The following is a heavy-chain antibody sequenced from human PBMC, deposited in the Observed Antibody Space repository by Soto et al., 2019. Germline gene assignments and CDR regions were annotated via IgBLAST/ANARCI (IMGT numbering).Heavy chain of an antibody. D-gene: IGHD3-10*01. V-gene: IGHV3-53*01. CDR1: GFTVSNNY. Sequence: EVQLVESGGGLIQPGGSLRLSCAVSGFTVSNNYMSWVRQAPGKGLEGVSVIYSGGYTAYGDSVKGRFTISRDNSKNHLYLQTKCQGADAPAVYYWGTHAGGGGYWGQGTLVTVSS. CDR2: IYSGGYT. CDR3: GTHAGGGGY. J-gene: IGHJ4*02.